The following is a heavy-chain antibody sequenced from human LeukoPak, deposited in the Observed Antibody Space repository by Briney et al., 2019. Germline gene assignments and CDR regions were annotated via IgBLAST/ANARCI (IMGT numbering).Heavy chain of an antibody. CDR3: ATSTPGYCSSTSCSNYYYYYMDV. J-gene: IGHJ6*03. CDR1: GGTFSSYA. V-gene: IGHV1-69*01. D-gene: IGHD2-2*01. CDR2: IIPIFGTA. Sequence: SVKVSCKASGGTFSSYAISWVRQAPGQGLEWMGGIIPIFGTANYAQKFQGRVTITADESTSTAYMELSSLRSEDTAVYYCATSTPGYCSSTSCSNYYYYYMDVWGKGTTVTVS.